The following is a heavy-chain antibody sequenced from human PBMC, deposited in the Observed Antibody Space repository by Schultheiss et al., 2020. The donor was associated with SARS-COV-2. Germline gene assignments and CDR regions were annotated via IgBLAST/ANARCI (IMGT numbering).Heavy chain of an antibody. CDR2: ISWNSGSI. D-gene: IGHD4-17*01. J-gene: IGHJ4*02. CDR3: AKACGDYGYFDY. CDR1: GFTFDDYA. V-gene: IGHV3-9*01. Sequence: GGSLRLSCAASGFTFDDYAMHWVRQAPGKGLEWVSGISWNSGSIGYADSVKGRFTISRDNAKNSLYLQMNSLRAEDTALYYCAKACGDYGYFDYWGQGTLVTVSS.